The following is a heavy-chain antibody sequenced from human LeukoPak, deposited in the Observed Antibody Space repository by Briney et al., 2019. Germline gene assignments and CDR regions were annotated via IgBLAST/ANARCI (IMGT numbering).Heavy chain of an antibody. CDR1: GLTFSSHA. CDR2: ISGSGSST. CDR3: AKEDRIAVATSYYFDY. Sequence: GGSLRLSCAASGLTFSSHAMSWVRQAPGKGLEWVSAISGSGSSTYYADSVKGRFTISRDNSKNTLFLQMNSLRAEDTAVYYCAKEDRIAVATSYYFDYWGQGTLVTASS. V-gene: IGHV3-23*01. J-gene: IGHJ4*02. D-gene: IGHD6-19*01.